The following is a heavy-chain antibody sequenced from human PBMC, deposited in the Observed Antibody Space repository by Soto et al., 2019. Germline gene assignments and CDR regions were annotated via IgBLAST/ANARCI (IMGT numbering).Heavy chain of an antibody. V-gene: IGHV3-15*01. CDR2: IKSKTDGGTT. CDR3: TTDEHSSGYHSYYGMDV. Sequence: PGGSLRLSCAASGFTFSNAWMSWVRQAPGKGLEWVGRIKSKTDGGTTDYAAPVKGRFTISRDDSKNTLYLQMNSLKTEDTAVYYCTTDEHSSGYHSYYGMDVWGQGTTVTVSS. J-gene: IGHJ6*02. D-gene: IGHD3-22*01. CDR1: GFTFSNAW.